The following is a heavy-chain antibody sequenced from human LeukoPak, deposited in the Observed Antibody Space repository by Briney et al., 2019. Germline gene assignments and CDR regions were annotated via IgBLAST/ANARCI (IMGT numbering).Heavy chain of an antibody. J-gene: IGHJ6*03. CDR2: INSGNTYI. CDR3: EKGSRYYYDGTGQFQYCYYMDV. D-gene: IGHD3-22*01. V-gene: IGHV3-21*04. CDR1: GFTFSSYT. Sequence: GGSLRLSCAASGFTFSSYTMNWVRQAPGKGLEWVSLINSGNTYIHYADSVKGRFTISRDNAKNSLYLQMNSLRAEDTAIYYCEKGSRYYYDGTGQFQYCYYMDVWGKGTTVTVSS.